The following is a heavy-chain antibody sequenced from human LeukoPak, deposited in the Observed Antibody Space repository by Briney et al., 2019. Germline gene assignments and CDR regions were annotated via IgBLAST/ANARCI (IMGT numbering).Heavy chain of an antibody. V-gene: IGHV1-18*01. CDR3: ARDFAWGSGGAPIDDNWLDP. Sequence: GASVKVSCKASGYTFTSYGISWVRQAPGQGLEWMGWISAYNGNTNYAQKLQGRVTMTTDTSTSTAYMELRSLRFDDTAVYHCARDFAWGSGGAPIDDNWLDPWGQGILVTVSS. CDR2: ISAYNGNT. J-gene: IGHJ5*02. D-gene: IGHD7-27*01. CDR1: GYTFTSYG.